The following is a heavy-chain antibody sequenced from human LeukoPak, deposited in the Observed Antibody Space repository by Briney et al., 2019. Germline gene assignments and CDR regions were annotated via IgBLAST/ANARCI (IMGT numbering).Heavy chain of an antibody. CDR1: GGSISSYY. J-gene: IGHJ4*02. V-gene: IGHV4-4*07. CDR3: ARERMDYYDSSGYLDY. D-gene: IGHD3-22*01. Sequence: SETLSLTCTVSGGSISSYYWSWIRQPAGKGLEWIGRIYTSGSTNYNPSLKSRVTMSVDTSKNQFSLKLSSVTAEDTAVYYCARERMDYYDSSGYLDYWGQGTLVTVSS. CDR2: IYTSGST.